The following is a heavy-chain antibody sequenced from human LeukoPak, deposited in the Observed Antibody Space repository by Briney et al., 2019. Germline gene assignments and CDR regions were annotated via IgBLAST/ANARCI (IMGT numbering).Heavy chain of an antibody. D-gene: IGHD3-22*01. J-gene: IGHJ6*03. CDR1: GYTFSRNG. CDR3: ARSPGGRSGYHPLEDYYYYYYMDV. Sequence: GASVKVSCKASGYTFSRNGICWVRQAPGQRLEWRGWISGYNGNTKYAQTFQGRVTMTTYTSTSTAYMELKSRRSDDTAVYYCARSPGGRSGYHPLEDYYYYYYMDVWGKGTKVTVSS. CDR2: ISGYNGNT. V-gene: IGHV1-18*01.